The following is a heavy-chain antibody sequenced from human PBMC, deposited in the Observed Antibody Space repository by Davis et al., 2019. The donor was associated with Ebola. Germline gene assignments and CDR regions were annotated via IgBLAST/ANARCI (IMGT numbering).Heavy chain of an antibody. Sequence: GASLKISCQGSGYSFTSYWIGWVRQMPGKGLEWMGIIYPGDSDTRYSPSFQGQVTISADKSISTAYLQWSSLKASDTAMYYCARSPYSSSSGTNWFDPWGQGTLVTVSS. V-gene: IGHV5-51*01. J-gene: IGHJ5*02. CDR3: ARSPYSSSSGTNWFDP. CDR1: GYSFTSYW. D-gene: IGHD6-6*01. CDR2: IYPGDSDT.